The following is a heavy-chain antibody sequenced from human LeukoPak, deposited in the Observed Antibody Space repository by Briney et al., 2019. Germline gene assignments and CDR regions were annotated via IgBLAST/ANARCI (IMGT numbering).Heavy chain of an antibody. CDR3: AREAYSYEILTGYQRCNYFDP. J-gene: IGHJ5*02. CDR1: GDSISSGDDL. D-gene: IGHD3-9*01. Sequence: SQTLSLTCTVSGDSISSGDDLWNWIRQPPGKGLEWIGYIHCSGNNNYNPSLKSRVTLSVDTSKNQLSLKLNSVTAADTAVYYCAREAYSYEILTGYQRCNYFDPWGQGILVTVSS. CDR2: IHCSGNN. V-gene: IGHV4-30-4*01.